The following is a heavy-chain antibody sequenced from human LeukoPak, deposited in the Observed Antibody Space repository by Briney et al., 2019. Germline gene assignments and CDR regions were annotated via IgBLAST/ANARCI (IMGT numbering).Heavy chain of an antibody. D-gene: IGHD3-22*01. V-gene: IGHV4-4*07. CDR3: ARGSFGSSGYYYENWFDP. J-gene: IGHJ5*02. Sequence: SETLSLTCTVSGDSISSYYWSWIRQPAGKGLEWIGRIYTSGSTNYNPSLESRVTMSVDTSKNQFSLKLSSVTAADTAVYYCARGSFGSSGYYYENWFDPWGQGTLVTVSS. CDR1: GDSISSYY. CDR2: IYTSGST.